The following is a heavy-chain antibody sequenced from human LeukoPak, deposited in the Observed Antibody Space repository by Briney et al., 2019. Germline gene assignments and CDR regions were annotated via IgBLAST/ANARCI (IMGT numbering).Heavy chain of an antibody. J-gene: IGHJ4*02. V-gene: IGHV3-9*01. Sequence: GRSLRLSCAASRFTFADDATHGVRDAPGEGLEWGSGISWKSGSIRHADSVKHRFTISSNNPKNTPYLQMNSLRAEDTAVYYCARDRGSRTTPQYYFDYWGQGTLVTVSS. CDR1: RFTFADDA. CDR3: ARDRGSRTTPQYYFDY. CDR2: ISWKSGSI. D-gene: IGHD1-26*01.